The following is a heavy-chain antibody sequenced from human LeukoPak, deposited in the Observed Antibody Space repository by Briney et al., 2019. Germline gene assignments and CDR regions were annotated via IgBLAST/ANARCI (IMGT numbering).Heavy chain of an antibody. J-gene: IGHJ3*02. Sequence: PPGGPLRLSCAASGFTFSSNEMNWVRQAPGKGLEWVSYNISSGNSIYYADSVRGRFTISRDNAKNSLYLQMNSLRAEDTAVYYCARGGYCSGGTCYKWNAFDIWGQGTMVTVSS. V-gene: IGHV3-48*03. D-gene: IGHD2-15*01. CDR2: NISSGNSI. CDR3: ARGGYCSGGTCYKWNAFDI. CDR1: GFTFSSNE.